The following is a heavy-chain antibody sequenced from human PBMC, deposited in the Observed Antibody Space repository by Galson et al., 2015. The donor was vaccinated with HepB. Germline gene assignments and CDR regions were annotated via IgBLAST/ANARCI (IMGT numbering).Heavy chain of an antibody. CDR1: GFTFSDYY. V-gene: IGHV3-11*06. CDR2: ISSSSSYT. J-gene: IGHJ4*02. D-gene: IGHD3-22*01. Sequence: SLRLSCAASGFTFSDYYMSWIRQAPGKGLEWVSYISSSSSYTNYADSVKGRFTISRDNAKNSLYLQMNSLRAEDTAVYYCARVGYYDSSGYYYYWGQGTLVTVSS. CDR3: ARVGYYDSSGYYYY.